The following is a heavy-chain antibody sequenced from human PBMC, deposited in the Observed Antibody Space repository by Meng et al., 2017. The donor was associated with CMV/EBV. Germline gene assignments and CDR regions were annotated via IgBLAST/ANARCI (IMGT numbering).Heavy chain of an antibody. CDR2: IYWDDDK. V-gene: IGHV2-5*02. Sequence: QIPLKESGPPLVKPAHTLTLTCTCSGFSLSTSGVGVGWIRQPPGKALEWLALIYWDDDKRYSPSLKSRLTITKDTSKNQVVLTMTNMDPVDTATYYCAHLDTAKLHFDYWGQGTLVTVSS. D-gene: IGHD5-18*01. J-gene: IGHJ4*02. CDR1: GFSLSTSGVG. CDR3: AHLDTAKLHFDY.